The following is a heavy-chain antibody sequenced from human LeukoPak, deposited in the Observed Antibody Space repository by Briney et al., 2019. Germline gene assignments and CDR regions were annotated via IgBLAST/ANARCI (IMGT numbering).Heavy chain of an antibody. Sequence: GGSLRFCRGAAGCTIKYCNMRGGRQAPGKGLEWVSGIYGDGSTYYTKSVKGRFTISRDSSKNTLYLQMNSLRAEDTAVYYCALGSYCSGGSCYPLFDYWGRGTLVTVSS. V-gene: IGHV3-53*01. CDR1: GCTIKYCN. CDR2: IYGDGST. D-gene: IGHD2-15*01. J-gene: IGHJ4*02. CDR3: ALGSYCSGGSCYPLFDY.